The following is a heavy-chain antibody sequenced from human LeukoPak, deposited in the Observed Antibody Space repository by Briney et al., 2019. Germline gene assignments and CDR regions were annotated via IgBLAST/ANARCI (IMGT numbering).Heavy chain of an antibody. CDR2: IKSKTDGGTT. D-gene: IGHD3-9*01. CDR1: GFTFSNAW. CDR3: TLRLITGYGYGMDV. J-gene: IGHJ6*04. V-gene: IGHV3-15*01. Sequence: PGGSLRLSCAASGFTFSNAWMSWVRQAPGKGLEWVGRIKSKTDGGTTDYAAPVKGRFTISRDDSKNTLYLQMNSLKTEDTAVYYCTLRLITGYGYGMDVWGKGTTVTVSS.